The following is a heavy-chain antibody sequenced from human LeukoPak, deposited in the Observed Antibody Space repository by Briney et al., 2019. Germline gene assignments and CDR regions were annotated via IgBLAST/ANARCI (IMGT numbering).Heavy chain of an antibody. CDR2: ISSSSSYI. D-gene: IGHD6-6*01. CDR3: ARDEQLALDY. V-gene: IGHV3-21*01. CDR1: GFTFSNYS. J-gene: IGHJ4*02. Sequence: GGSLRLSCAASGFTFSNYSMNWVRQAPGKGLEWVSSISSSSSYIYYADSVKGRFTISRDNAKNSLYLQMNSLRAEDTAVYYCARDEQLALDYWGQGTLVTVSS.